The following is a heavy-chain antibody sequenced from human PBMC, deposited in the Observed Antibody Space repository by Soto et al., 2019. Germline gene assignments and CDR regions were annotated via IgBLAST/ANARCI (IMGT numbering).Heavy chain of an antibody. CDR3: ARGGPPIDY. V-gene: IGHV1-3*01. Sequence: ASVKVSCKTSGYTFTSYGISWVRQAPGQRLEWMGWINAGNGNTKYSQKFQGRVTITRDTSASTAYMELSSLRSEDTAVYYCARGGPPIDYWGQGTLVTVSS. CDR2: INAGNGNT. CDR1: GYTFTSYG. J-gene: IGHJ4*02. D-gene: IGHD3-10*01.